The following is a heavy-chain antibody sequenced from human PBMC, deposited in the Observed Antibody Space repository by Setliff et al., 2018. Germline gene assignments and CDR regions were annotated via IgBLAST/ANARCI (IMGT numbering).Heavy chain of an antibody. CDR1: GGSISSYY. Sequence: SETLSLTCTVSGGSISSYYWSWIRQPPGKELEWMAYVYYTGDTYYNPSLKSRVTMSVDTSKNQFSLKLSSVTAADAAVYYCARTRYGLGGRPYWGQGTLVTVSS. V-gene: IGHV4-59*01. CDR2: VYYTGDT. J-gene: IGHJ4*02. D-gene: IGHD2-15*01. CDR3: ARTRYGLGGRPY.